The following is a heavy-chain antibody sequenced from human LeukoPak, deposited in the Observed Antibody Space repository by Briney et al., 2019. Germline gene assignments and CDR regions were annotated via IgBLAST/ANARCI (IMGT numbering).Heavy chain of an antibody. CDR2: ISSSSSYI. J-gene: IGHJ4*02. CDR1: GFTFSSYS. Sequence: PGGSLRLSCAASGFTFSSYSMNWVRQAPGKGLEWVSSISSSSSYIYYADSVKGRFTISRDNAKNSLYLQMNSLRAEDTAVYYCARVYLDYYDSSGYYPSYFDYWGQGTLVTVSS. D-gene: IGHD3-22*01. CDR3: ARVYLDYYDSSGYYPSYFDY. V-gene: IGHV3-21*01.